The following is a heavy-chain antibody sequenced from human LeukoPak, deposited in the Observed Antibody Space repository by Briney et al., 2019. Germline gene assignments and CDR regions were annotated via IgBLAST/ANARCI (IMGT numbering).Heavy chain of an antibody. CDR2: ISSSGSTI. Sequence: GGSLRLSCAASGFTFSSYSMNWVGQAPGKGLEGVSYISSSGSTIYYADSVRGRLTISRDNAKNSLYLQLSSLRDEDTAVYYCARDCRLNCASQPGFDSWGQGTLVTVSS. D-gene: IGHD1-1*01. CDR1: GFTFSSYS. V-gene: IGHV3-48*02. CDR3: ARDCRLNCASQPGFDS. J-gene: IGHJ5*01.